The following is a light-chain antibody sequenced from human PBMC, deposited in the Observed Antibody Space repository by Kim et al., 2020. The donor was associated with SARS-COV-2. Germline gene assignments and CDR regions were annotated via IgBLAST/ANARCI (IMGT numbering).Light chain of an antibody. Sequence: EIVLTQSPATLSLSPGERATLSCRASQSVRTYLAWYQQKPGQAPRLLIYDASNRATGIPARFSGSGSGTDFTLTIRSLEPEDFAVYYCQQRGNWPTFGQGTRLEIK. CDR1: QSVRTY. J-gene: IGKJ5*01. CDR3: QQRGNWPT. V-gene: IGKV3-11*01. CDR2: DAS.